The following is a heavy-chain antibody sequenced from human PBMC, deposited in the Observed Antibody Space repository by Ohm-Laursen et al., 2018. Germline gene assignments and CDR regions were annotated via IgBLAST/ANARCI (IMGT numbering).Heavy chain of an antibody. D-gene: IGHD6-6*01. Sequence: SSVKVSCKVSGGTFSSYAISWVRQAPGQGLEWMGGIIPIFGTANYAQKFQGRVTITADESTSTAYMELSSLRSEDTAVYYCAREYSSSLGAFDIWGQGTMVTVSS. CDR3: AREYSSSLGAFDI. J-gene: IGHJ3*02. CDR1: GGTFSSYA. CDR2: IIPIFGTA. V-gene: IGHV1-69*01.